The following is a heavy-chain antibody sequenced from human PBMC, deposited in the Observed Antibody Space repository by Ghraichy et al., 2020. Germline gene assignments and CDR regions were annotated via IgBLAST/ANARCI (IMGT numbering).Heavy chain of an antibody. CDR1: GFTFSSYW. V-gene: IGHV3-7*01. J-gene: IGHJ4*02. D-gene: IGHD3-22*01. Sequence: GGSLRLSCAASGFTFSSYWMSWVRQAPGKGLEWVANIKQDGSEKYYVDSVKGRFTISRDNAKNSLYLQMNSLRAEDTAVYYCAREWYYYDSSGYYPGDYWGQGTLVTVSS. CDR2: IKQDGSEK. CDR3: AREWYYYDSSGYYPGDY.